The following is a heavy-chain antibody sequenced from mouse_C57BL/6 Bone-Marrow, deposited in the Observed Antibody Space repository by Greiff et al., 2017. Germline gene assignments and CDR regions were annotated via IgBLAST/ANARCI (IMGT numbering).Heavy chain of an antibody. CDR1: GFTFSSYA. V-gene: IGHV5-9-1*02. CDR2: ISSGGDYI. J-gene: IGHJ3*01. Sequence: EVKLVESGEGLVKPGGSLKLSCAASGFTFSSYAMSWVRQTPEKRLEWVAYISSGGDYIYYADTVKGRFTISRDNARNTLYLQMSSLNSEDTAMYYCTREYYTWFAYWGQGTLVTVSA. CDR3: TREYYTWFAY. D-gene: IGHD1-1*01.